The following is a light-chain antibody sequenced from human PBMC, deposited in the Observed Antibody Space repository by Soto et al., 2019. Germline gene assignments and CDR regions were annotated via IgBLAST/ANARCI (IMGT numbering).Light chain of an antibody. CDR2: DAS. V-gene: IGKV1-5*01. CDR1: QSISSW. Sequence: DIQLTHAPSTLSATVGDRVTITCRASQSISSWLAWYQQKPGKAPKLLIYDASSLESGVPSRFSGSGSGTELTLTISSLQPDDFATYYCQQYNSYPWTFAQGTKVDIK. J-gene: IGKJ1*01. CDR3: QQYNSYPWT.